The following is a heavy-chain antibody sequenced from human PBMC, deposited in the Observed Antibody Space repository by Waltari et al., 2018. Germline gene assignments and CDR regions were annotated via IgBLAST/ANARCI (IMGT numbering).Heavy chain of an antibody. Sequence: VSCKASGGTLSSYPFTWVRQAPGQGLEWMGGIIPIFGTTNYAQKFQGRVTISADESTSTVFLELSSLRAEDTAVYYCARDFWSGTDYYYYMDVWGKGTTVTVSS. V-gene: IGHV1-69*01. D-gene: IGHD3-3*01. J-gene: IGHJ6*03. CDR3: ARDFWSGTDYYYYMDV. CDR2: IIPIFGTT. CDR1: GGTLSSYP.